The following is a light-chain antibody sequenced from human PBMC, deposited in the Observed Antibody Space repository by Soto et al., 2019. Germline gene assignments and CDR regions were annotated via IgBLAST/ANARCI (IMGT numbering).Light chain of an antibody. Sequence: EIVLTQSPGTVSLSPGERAALSCRASQSVSRNSFAWYQQKPGQAPRLLIYGASNRAIGIPDRFSGSGSGTDFTLTISRLEPEDFAVYYCQQYGISPRTFGQGTKVDIK. V-gene: IGKV3-20*01. CDR2: GAS. CDR3: QQYGISPRT. J-gene: IGKJ1*01. CDR1: QSVSRNS.